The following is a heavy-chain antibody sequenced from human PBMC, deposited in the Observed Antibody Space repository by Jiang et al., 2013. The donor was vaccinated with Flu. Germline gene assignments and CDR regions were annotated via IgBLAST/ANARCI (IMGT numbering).Heavy chain of an antibody. D-gene: IGHD3-22*01. J-gene: IGHJ4*02. CDR3: AREGYYYDSSGYYYLYYFDY. CDR2: INSDGSST. Sequence: SRINSDGSSTSYADSVKGRFTISRDNAKNTLYLQMNSLRAEDTAVYYCAREGYYYDSSGYYYLYYFDYWGQGTLVTVSS. V-gene: IGHV3-74*01.